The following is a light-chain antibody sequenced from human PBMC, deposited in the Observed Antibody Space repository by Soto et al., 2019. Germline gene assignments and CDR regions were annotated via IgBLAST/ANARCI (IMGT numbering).Light chain of an antibody. Sequence: QSVLTQPPSVSAASRQRVTISCSGSSSNIGNNAVNWYQHVPGKAPKLLIHFDDRVPSGTPDRFSGSKSGTSASLVISGLQSEDEADYYCAAWDDSLNGPLFGGGTKVTVL. J-gene: IGLJ3*02. CDR1: SSNIGNNA. V-gene: IGLV1-36*01. CDR3: AAWDDSLNGPL. CDR2: FDD.